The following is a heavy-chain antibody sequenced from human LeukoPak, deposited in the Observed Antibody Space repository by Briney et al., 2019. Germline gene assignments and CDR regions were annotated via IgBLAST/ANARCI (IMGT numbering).Heavy chain of an antibody. CDR3: AKDRPYSSSWFSFDY. Sequence: GGSLRLSCAASGFTFSSYGMHWVRQAPGKGLEWVAFIRYDGSNKYYADSVKGRFTISRDNSKNTLYLQMNSLRAEDTAVYYCAKDRPYSSSWFSFDYWGQGTLVTVSS. CDR2: IRYDGSNK. CDR1: GFTFSSYG. V-gene: IGHV3-30*02. D-gene: IGHD6-13*01. J-gene: IGHJ4*02.